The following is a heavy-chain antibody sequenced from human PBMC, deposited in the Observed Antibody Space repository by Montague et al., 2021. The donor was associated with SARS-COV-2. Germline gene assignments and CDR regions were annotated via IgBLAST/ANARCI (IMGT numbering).Heavy chain of an antibody. CDR3: AGDRGRFWHFDL. J-gene: IGHJ2*01. CDR2: IYYSGST. V-gene: IGHV4-59*01. Sequence: SETLSLTCTVSGGSISSYYRNWIRQSPGKGLEWIGYIYYSGSTKYNPSFKGRVTMLVDTSKRQMSLRLNSVTAADTAVYYCAGDRGRFWHFDLWGRGTLVTVSS. D-gene: IGHD5-12*01. CDR1: GGSISSYY.